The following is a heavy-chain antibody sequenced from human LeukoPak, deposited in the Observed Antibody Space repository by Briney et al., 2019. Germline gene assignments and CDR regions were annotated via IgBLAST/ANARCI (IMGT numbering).Heavy chain of an antibody. CDR3: ARRLMNGYGSGKEY. V-gene: IGHV4-39*01. D-gene: IGHD3-10*01. CDR1: VGSISSSSYY. CDR2: IYFSGST. Sequence: KPSETLSLTCAVPVGSISSSSYYSGWIRQPPGKWLEWIGSIYFSGSTYYNPSLKSRVTISVDTSKNQFSLKLSSVTAADTAVYYCARRLMNGYGSGKEYWGQGTLVTVSS. J-gene: IGHJ4*02.